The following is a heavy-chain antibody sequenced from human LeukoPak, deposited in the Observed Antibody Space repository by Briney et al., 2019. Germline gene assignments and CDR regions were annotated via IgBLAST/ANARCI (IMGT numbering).Heavy chain of an antibody. J-gene: IGHJ4*02. CDR3: AKDRPQQLVPWFDY. Sequence: GGSLRLSCVASGFTFSSYALSWVRQAPGKGLEWVSAVSGSGSTTYYADSVKGRVTISRDNSKNTLYLQMNSLRAEDTAVYYCAKDRPQQLVPWFDYWGQGTLVTVSS. CDR2: VSGSGSTT. D-gene: IGHD6-13*01. CDR1: GFTFSSYA. V-gene: IGHV3-23*01.